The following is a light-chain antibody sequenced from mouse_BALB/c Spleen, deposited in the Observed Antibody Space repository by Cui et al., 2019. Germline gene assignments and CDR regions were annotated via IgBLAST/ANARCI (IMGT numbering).Light chain of an antibody. V-gene: IGKV14-100*01. Sequence: DILMTQSPSSMSVSLGDTVSITCHASQGISSNIGWLQQKPGKSFKGLNYHGTNLEDGVPSRFSGSGSGANYSLTISSLESEDFADYYCVQYAQFPLTFGAGTKLELK. CDR2: HGT. CDR1: QGISSN. J-gene: IGKJ5*01. CDR3: VQYAQFPLT.